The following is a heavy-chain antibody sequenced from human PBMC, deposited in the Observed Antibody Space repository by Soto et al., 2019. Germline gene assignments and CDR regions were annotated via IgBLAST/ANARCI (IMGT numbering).Heavy chain of an antibody. CDR3: AVAVAGPTAIGY. CDR2: INSDGSST. Sequence: EVQLVESGGGLVQPGGSLRLSCAASGFTFSSYWMHWVRQAPGKGLVWVSRINSDGSSTSYADSVKGRFTISRDNAKNTLYLQMHSPRAEDTAVYYCAVAVAGPTAIGYWGQGTLVTVSS. V-gene: IGHV3-74*01. D-gene: IGHD6-19*01. J-gene: IGHJ4*02. CDR1: GFTFSSYW.